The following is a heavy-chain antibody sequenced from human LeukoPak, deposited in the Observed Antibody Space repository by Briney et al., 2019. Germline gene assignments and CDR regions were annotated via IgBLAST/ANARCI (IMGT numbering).Heavy chain of an antibody. J-gene: IGHJ4*02. CDR2: IYYSGRT. CDR1: GCSISSYY. CDR3: ARESPAGLFDY. D-gene: IGHD6-13*01. V-gene: IGHV4-59*01. Sequence: SETLSLTCTVSGCSISSYYWSWIRQAPGKGLEWIGYIYYSGRTNYNPSLKSRVTISVDTSKNQFSLKMSSVTAADTAVYYCARESPAGLFDYWGQGTLVTVSS.